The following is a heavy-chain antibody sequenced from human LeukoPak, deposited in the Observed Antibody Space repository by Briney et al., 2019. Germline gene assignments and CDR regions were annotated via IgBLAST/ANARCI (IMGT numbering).Heavy chain of an antibody. CDR1: GFTFSSYS. CDR2: ISSSSSYI. Sequence: GGSLRLSCAASGFTFSSYSMNWVRQAPEKGLEWVSSISSSSSYIYYADSVKGRFTISRDNAKNSLYLQMNSLRAEDTAVYYCARTMGPEEGYFDYWGQGTLVTVSS. D-gene: IGHD3-16*01. V-gene: IGHV3-21*01. CDR3: ARTMGPEEGYFDY. J-gene: IGHJ4*02.